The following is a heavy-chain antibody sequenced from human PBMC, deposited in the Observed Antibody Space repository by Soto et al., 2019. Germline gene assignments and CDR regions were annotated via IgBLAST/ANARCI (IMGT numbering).Heavy chain of an antibody. CDR1: GGSISSGDYY. D-gene: IGHD3-16*01. CDR2: IYYSGST. Sequence: SETLSLTCTVSGGSISSGDYYWSWIRQPPGKGLEWIGYIYYSGSTYHNPSLKSRVTISVDTSKNQFSLKLSSVTAADTAVYYCARDSQGDFDPWGQGTLVTVSS. J-gene: IGHJ5*02. V-gene: IGHV4-30-4*01. CDR3: ARDSQGDFDP.